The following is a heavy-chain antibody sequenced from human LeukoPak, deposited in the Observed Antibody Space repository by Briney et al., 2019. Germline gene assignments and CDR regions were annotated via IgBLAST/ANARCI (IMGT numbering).Heavy chain of an antibody. D-gene: IGHD2-2*01. CDR1: GYTFTNYG. CDR2: SSPYNGNT. V-gene: IGHV1-18*01. Sequence: ASVTVSCKASGYTFTNYGITWVRQAPGQGLEWMGRSSPYNGNTNYGQNLQGRVTMTTDTSTSTAYMELRSLRSDDTAVYYCARDTCSGSSCSVNNWIDSWGQGTLVIVSS. CDR3: ARDTCSGSSCSVNNWIDS. J-gene: IGHJ5*01.